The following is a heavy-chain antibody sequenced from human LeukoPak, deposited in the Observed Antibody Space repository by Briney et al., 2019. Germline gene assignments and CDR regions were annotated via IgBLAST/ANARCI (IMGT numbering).Heavy chain of an antibody. D-gene: IGHD3-16*01. CDR1: SYTFTSYG. V-gene: IGHV1-18*01. J-gene: IGHJ3*02. CDR3: ARDRLWGEDDAFDI. CDR2: ISAYNGNT. Sequence: ASVRVSCKASSYTFTSYGISWVRQAPGQGLEWMGWISAYNGNTNYAQKLQGRVTMTTDTSTSTAYMELRSLRSDDTAVYYCARDRLWGEDDAFDIWGQGTMVTVSS.